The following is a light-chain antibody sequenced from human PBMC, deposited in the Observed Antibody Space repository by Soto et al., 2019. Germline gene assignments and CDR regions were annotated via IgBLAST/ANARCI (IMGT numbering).Light chain of an antibody. V-gene: IGLV2-18*02. CDR3: SSFTSSNTYV. CDR1: SSDIGAYHR. CDR2: DVS. Sequence: ALTQPPSVSGSPGQSVAISCTGTSSDIGAYHRVSWYQQPPGTAPKLMIYDVSNRPSGVPDRFSGSKSGNTASLTISGLQADDEADYYCSSFTSSNTYVFGTGTKVTVL. J-gene: IGLJ1*01.